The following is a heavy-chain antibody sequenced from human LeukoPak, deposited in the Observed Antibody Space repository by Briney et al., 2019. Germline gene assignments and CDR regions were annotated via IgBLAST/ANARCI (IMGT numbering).Heavy chain of an antibody. J-gene: IGHJ4*02. D-gene: IGHD3-3*01. CDR1: GGSISSSSSY. V-gene: IGHV4-39*01. Sequence: SKTLSLTCTVSGGSISSSSSYWGWIRQPPGKGLEWIGSIYYTGTTYYKASLKSRVTISVDTSKNQFSLKVTSVIAADTAVYYCARQGRRMGYDFWSGYRHFDYWGQGTLVTVSS. CDR2: IYYTGTT. CDR3: ARQGRRMGYDFWSGYRHFDY.